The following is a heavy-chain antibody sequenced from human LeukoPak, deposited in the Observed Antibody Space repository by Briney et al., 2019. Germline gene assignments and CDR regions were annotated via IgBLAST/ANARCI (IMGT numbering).Heavy chain of an antibody. Sequence: RASVKVSCKASGYTFTSYGISWVRQAPGQGLEWMGWISAYNGNTNYAQKLQGRVTMTTDTSTSTAYMELRSLRSDDTAVYYCARGRKYTSGYRVTELGSGYSDYWGQGTLVTVSS. CDR1: GYTFTSYG. J-gene: IGHJ4*02. CDR2: ISAYNGNT. V-gene: IGHV1-18*01. CDR3: ARGRKYTSGYRVTELGSGYSDY. D-gene: IGHD5-18*01.